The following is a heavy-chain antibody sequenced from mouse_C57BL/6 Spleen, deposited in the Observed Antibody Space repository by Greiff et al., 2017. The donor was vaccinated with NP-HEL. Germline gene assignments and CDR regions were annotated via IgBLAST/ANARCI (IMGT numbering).Heavy chain of an antibody. CDR2: ISSGSSTI. Sequence: DVMLVESGGGLVKPGGSLKLSCAASGFTFSDYGMHWVRQAPEKGLEWVAYISSGSSTIYYADTVKGRFTISRDNAKNTLFLQMTSLRSEDTAMYYCARPGYYGSSIYYYAMDYWGQGTSVTVSS. J-gene: IGHJ4*01. D-gene: IGHD1-1*01. CDR1: GFTFSDYG. V-gene: IGHV5-17*01. CDR3: ARPGYYGSSIYYYAMDY.